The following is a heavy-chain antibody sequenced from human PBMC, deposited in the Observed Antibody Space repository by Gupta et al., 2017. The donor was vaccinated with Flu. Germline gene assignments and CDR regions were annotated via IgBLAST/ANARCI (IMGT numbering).Heavy chain of an antibody. CDR2: IKSDESSA. J-gene: IGHJ5*02. CDR3: ARDGAGDCSGGSCYSWFDP. CDR1: GFPFSTYW. V-gene: IGHV3-74*01. Sequence: EVQLVESGGGLVQPGGSLRLSCAASGFPFSTYWMHWVRQAPGKGLVWVSRIKSDESSASYADSVKGRFTISRDNAKNTLYLQMNSLRAEDTAVYYCARDGAGDCSGGSCYSWFDPWGQGTLVTVSS. D-gene: IGHD2-15*01.